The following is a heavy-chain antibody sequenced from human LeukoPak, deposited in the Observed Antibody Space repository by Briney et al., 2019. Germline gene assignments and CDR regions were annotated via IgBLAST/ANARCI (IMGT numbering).Heavy chain of an antibody. CDR1: GYTFTSYY. CDR3: ARDQFAFGLFDY. V-gene: IGHV1-46*01. D-gene: IGHD3/OR15-3a*01. CDR2: INPSGGST. J-gene: IGHJ4*02. Sequence: ASVKVSCKASGYTFTSYYIHWVRQAPGQGLEWMGIINPSGGSTTYAQKFQGRVTMTRDTSTSTVYMELSSLRSEDTAVYYCARDQFAFGLFDYWGQGTLVTVSS.